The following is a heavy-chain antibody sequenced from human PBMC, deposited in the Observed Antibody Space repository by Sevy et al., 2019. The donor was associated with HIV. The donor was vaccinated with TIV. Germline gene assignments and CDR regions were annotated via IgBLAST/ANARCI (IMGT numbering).Heavy chain of an antibody. J-gene: IGHJ4*02. V-gene: IGHV3-11*01. CDR3: AREDIGGRHFDH. CDR1: GFTFSDYY. D-gene: IGHD6-6*01. CDR2: ISSDGGNK. Sequence: LGGSLRLSCAASGFTFSDYYINWIRQAPGKGLEWVSYISSDGGNKYYANSVKGRFTISRDNAKNSVFLQMNSLRAEDTAVYYCAREDIGGRHFDHWGQGTLVTVSS.